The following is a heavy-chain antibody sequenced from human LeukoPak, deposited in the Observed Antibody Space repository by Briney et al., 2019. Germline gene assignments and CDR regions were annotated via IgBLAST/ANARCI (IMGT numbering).Heavy chain of an antibody. V-gene: IGHV3-21*01. CDR3: ARAGTRGAVAGTRD. CDR2: ISSSSSYI. J-gene: IGHJ4*02. Sequence: GGSLRLSCAASGFTFSSYSMNWVRQAPGKGLGWVSSISSSSSYIYYADSVKGRFTISRDNAKNSLYLQMNSLRAEDTAVYYCARAGTRGAVAGTRDWGQGTLVTVSS. D-gene: IGHD6-19*01. CDR1: GFTFSSYS.